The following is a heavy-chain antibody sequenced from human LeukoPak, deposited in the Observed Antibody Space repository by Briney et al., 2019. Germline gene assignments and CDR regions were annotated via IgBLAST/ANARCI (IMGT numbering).Heavy chain of an antibody. D-gene: IGHD2-2*01. V-gene: IGHV3-23*01. J-gene: IGHJ4*02. Sequence: GGSLRLSCAASGFTFSSYAMSWVRQAPGKGLEWFSAISGSDGSTYYADSVKGRFTISRDNSKNTLYLQMNSLRAEDTAVYYCAKGFVVVPAAELDYWGQGILVTVSS. CDR2: ISGSDGST. CDR3: AKGFVVVPAAELDY. CDR1: GFTFSSYA.